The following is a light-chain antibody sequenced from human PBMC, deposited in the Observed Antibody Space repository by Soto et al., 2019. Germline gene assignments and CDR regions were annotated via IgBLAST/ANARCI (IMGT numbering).Light chain of an antibody. CDR2: GAS. V-gene: IGKV3-20*01. J-gene: IGKJ2*01. CDR3: QQYGSSPHT. Sequence: DIVLTQSPGTLSLSPGERATLSCRASQSVSSSYLAWYQHKPGQAPRLLIYGASSRATGIPDRFSGSGSGTDFTLTISRLEPEDFAGYYCQQYGSSPHTFGQGTKLEIK. CDR1: QSVSSSY.